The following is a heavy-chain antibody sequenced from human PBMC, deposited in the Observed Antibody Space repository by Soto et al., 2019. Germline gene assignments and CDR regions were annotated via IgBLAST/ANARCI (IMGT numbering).Heavy chain of an antibody. D-gene: IGHD3-9*01. J-gene: IGHJ3*02. V-gene: IGHV4-4*02. CDR1: SASVISNDW. CDR2: VYHSGTT. CDR3: ATYYDLSTGYNPLQALEI. Sequence: QVQLQESGPGLVKPSGTLSLTCSVSSASVISNDWLIWVRQPPGKGLEWIGEVYHSGTTHYNPSLKSRVTMSVDRSKSQFSLKLSSVTAADTAIYYCATYYDLSTGYNPLQALEIWGQGTSVTVSS.